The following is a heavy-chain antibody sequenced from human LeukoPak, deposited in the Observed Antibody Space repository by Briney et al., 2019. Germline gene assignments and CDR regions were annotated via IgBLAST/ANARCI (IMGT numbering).Heavy chain of an antibody. CDR2: ISGSGGST. Sequence: PGGSLRLSCAASGFTFSSYSMNWVRQAPGKGLEWVSAISGSGGSTYYADSVKGRFTISRDNSKNTPYLQMNSLRAEDTAVYYCAKGDDFWSGYYPTYYFDYWGQGTLVTVSS. J-gene: IGHJ4*02. CDR1: GFTFSSYS. CDR3: AKGDDFWSGYYPTYYFDY. D-gene: IGHD3-3*01. V-gene: IGHV3-23*01.